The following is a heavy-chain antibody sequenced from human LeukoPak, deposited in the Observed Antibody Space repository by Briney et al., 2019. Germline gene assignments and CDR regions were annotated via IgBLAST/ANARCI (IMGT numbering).Heavy chain of an antibody. Sequence: PSETLSLTCAVYGGSFSGYYWSWIRQPPGKGLEWIGEINHSGSTNYNPSLKSRVTISVDTSKNQFSLKLSSVTAADTAVYYCARQPITMVRGVIITSWGQGTLATVSS. CDR1: GGSFSGYY. D-gene: IGHD3-10*01. J-gene: IGHJ4*02. CDR2: INHSGST. CDR3: ARQPITMVRGVIITS. V-gene: IGHV4-34*01.